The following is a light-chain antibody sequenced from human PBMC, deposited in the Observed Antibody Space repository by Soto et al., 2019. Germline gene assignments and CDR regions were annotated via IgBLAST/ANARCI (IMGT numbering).Light chain of an antibody. Sequence: QSALTQPASVSGSPGQSITISCTGTSSDVGGYNYVSWYQQHPGKAPKLMIYDVNNRPSGVSNRFSGSKSGNTASLTISGLQSEDEADYYCSSYTSRSTLDVFGTGTKLTVL. V-gene: IGLV2-14*01. CDR2: DVN. CDR3: SSYTSRSTLDV. J-gene: IGLJ1*01. CDR1: SSDVGGYNY.